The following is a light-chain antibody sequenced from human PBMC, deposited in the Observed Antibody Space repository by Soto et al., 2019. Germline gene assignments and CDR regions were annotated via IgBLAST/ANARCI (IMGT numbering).Light chain of an antibody. CDR2: AAS. CDR3: QQSYTTPLT. CDR1: QRIRTS. Sequence: DIHITESPSSLSASIGDRVTITCRASQRIRTSLNWYQHKPGKAPKLLIYAASSLESGVPSRFSGSGSGTDFSLSISRLQPEDFATYYCQQSYTTPLTCGQGTRWIS. J-gene: IGKJ1*01. V-gene: IGKV1-39*01.